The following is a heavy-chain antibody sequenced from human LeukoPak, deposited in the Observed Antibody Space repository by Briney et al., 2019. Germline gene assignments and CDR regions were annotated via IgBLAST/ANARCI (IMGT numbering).Heavy chain of an antibody. CDR1: GYTFTGYY. Sequence: ASVKVSCKASGYTFTGYYMHWVRQATGQGLEWMGWMNPNSGNTGYAQKFQGRVTMTRNTSISTAYMELSSLRSEDTAVYYCARGWSRWQQLSDYWGQGTLVTVSS. V-gene: IGHV1-8*02. CDR3: ARGWSRWQQLSDY. D-gene: IGHD6-13*01. J-gene: IGHJ4*02. CDR2: MNPNSGNT.